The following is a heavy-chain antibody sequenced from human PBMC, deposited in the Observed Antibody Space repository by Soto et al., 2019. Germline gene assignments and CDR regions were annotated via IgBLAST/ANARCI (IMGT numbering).Heavy chain of an antibody. V-gene: IGHV3-7*01. D-gene: IGHD3-3*01. Sequence: EVRLVESGGGLVQPGGSLRLSCAASGFTFSAFWMAWVRRAPGKGLEWVANIKQDGSSKYYVDSVKGRFTISRDDAKSSLYLQMNNLRADDTAIYYCATEVWVEYDLWSCYSDYWGRGTLVTVSS. CDR3: ATEVWVEYDLWSCYSDY. CDR2: IKQDGSSK. J-gene: IGHJ4*02. CDR1: GFTFSAFW.